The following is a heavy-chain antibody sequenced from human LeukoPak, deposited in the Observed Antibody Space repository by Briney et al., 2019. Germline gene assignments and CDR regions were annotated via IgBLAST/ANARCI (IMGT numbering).Heavy chain of an antibody. CDR2: INPNSGGT. CDR1: GYIFTGYY. D-gene: IGHD6-19*01. V-gene: IGHV1-2*02. J-gene: IGHJ4*02. Sequence: ASVKVSCKASGYIFTGYYIHWVRQAPGQGLEWMGWINPNSGGTNYAQRFQGRVAMTRDTSISTAYMELSRPRSDDTAVYYCAREDSSGWYGLDYWGQGTLVTVSS. CDR3: AREDSSGWYGLDY.